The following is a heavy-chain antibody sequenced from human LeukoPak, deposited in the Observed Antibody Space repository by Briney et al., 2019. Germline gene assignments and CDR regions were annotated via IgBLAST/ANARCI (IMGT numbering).Heavy chain of an antibody. Sequence: SETLSLTCTVSGGSVSSGSYYWSWIRQPPGKGLEWIGYIYYSGSTNYNPSLKSRVTISVDTSKNQFSLKLSSVTAADAAVYYCARGPRHDYGDYYFDYWGQGTLVTVSS. CDR2: IYYSGST. J-gene: IGHJ4*02. D-gene: IGHD4-17*01. V-gene: IGHV4-61*01. CDR3: ARGPRHDYGDYYFDY. CDR1: GGSVSSGSYY.